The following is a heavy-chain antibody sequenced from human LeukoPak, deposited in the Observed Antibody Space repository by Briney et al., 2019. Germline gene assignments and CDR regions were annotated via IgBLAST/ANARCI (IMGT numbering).Heavy chain of an antibody. V-gene: IGHV4-34*01. CDR2: INHSGST. D-gene: IGHD3-3*01. Sequence: SETLSLTCAVYGGSFSGYYWSWIRQPPGKGLEWIGEINHSGSTNYNPSLKSRVTISVDTSKNQFSLKLSSVTAADTAVYYCARMKVYYDFWSGYSRDAFDIWGQGTMVTVSS. J-gene: IGHJ3*02. CDR3: ARMKVYYDFWSGYSRDAFDI. CDR1: GGSFSGYY.